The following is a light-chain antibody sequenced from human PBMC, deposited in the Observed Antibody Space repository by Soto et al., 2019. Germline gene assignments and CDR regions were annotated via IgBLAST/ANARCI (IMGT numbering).Light chain of an antibody. CDR2: NDN. CDR3: QSYDSSLSGYV. J-gene: IGLJ1*01. V-gene: IGLV1-40*01. Sequence: QSVLTQPPSVSGAAGQRVTISCTGSSSNIGAGSGVHWYQQLPGTAPKLLIYNDNKRPSGVPDRFSGSKSGTSASLAITGLQAEDEADYYCQSYDSSLSGYVFGTGTKVTVL. CDR1: SSNIGAGSG.